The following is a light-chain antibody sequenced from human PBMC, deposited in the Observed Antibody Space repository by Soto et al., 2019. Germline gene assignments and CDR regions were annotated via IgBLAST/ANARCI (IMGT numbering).Light chain of an antibody. CDR2: EAS. CDR1: QSINW. V-gene: IGKV1-5*03. CDR3: KHYYTYSPMWT. Sequence: DIQLAQSPSTLSASVGDRITITCRATQSINWLAWYQQKPGKAPKLLIFEASRLESGVPSRFSGSGSGTEFTLTISSLQPDDFGTYSCKHYYTYSPMWTFGKGTKVDVK. J-gene: IGKJ1*01.